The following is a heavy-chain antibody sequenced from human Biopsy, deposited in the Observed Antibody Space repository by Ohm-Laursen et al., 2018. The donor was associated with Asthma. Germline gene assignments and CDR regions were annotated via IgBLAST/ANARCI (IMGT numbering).Heavy chain of an antibody. D-gene: IGHD3-9*01. J-gene: IGHJ3*02. CDR2: ISAANGNT. V-gene: IGHV1-3*01. CDR3: ARTYFDFLTGQVHDAFAM. CDR1: VYTSINYA. Sequence: SLNPSPTLSVYTSINYAIHWVRQAPGHSLECMGWISAANGNTKYSQKFQGRLTISRDTSASTAYMDLSSLRSEDTAVYNCARTYFDFLTGQVHDAFAMWGQGTMVTVSS.